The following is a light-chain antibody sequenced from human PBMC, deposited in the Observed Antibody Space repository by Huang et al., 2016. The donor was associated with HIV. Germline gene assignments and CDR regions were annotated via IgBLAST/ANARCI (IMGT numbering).Light chain of an antibody. Sequence: EIVLTQSPATLSLSPGERATLSCRASQSVSSYLAWYQQKPGQAPRLLMYDASNRASGIPVRFSGSGSGTDFTLTISSLEPEDFAVYYCQQRSNWPVTFGPGTKVDIK. CDR1: QSVSSY. CDR2: DAS. J-gene: IGKJ3*01. CDR3: QQRSNWPVT. V-gene: IGKV3-11*01.